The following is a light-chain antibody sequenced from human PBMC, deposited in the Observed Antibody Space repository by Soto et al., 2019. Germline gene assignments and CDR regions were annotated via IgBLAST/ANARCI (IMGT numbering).Light chain of an antibody. V-gene: IGKV3-20*01. Sequence: EIVMTPSPGTLSLSPGERATLSCRARQSVSSSYLAWYQQKPGQAPRLLIYGASSRATGIPDRFSGSGSGTDFTLTISRLEPEDFAVYYCQQYGSATWTFGQGTKVEIK. J-gene: IGKJ1*01. CDR3: QQYGSATWT. CDR1: QSVSSSY. CDR2: GAS.